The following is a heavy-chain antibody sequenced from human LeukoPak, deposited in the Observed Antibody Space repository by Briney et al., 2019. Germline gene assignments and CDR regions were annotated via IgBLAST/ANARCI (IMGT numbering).Heavy chain of an antibody. CDR3: ARQQQLVLRYFDL. Sequence: KTSETLSLTCTVPGGSISSYYWSWIRQPPGKGLEWIGYIYYSGSTNYNPSLKSRVTISVDTSKNQFSLKLTSVTAADTAVYYCARQQQLVLRYFDLWGRGTLVTVSS. CDR1: GGSISSYY. D-gene: IGHD6-13*01. CDR2: IYYSGST. J-gene: IGHJ2*01. V-gene: IGHV4-59*08.